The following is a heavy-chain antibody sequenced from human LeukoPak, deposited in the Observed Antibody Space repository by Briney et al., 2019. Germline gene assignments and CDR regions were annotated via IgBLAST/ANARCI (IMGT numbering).Heavy chain of an antibody. CDR3: ARETGWLFDY. D-gene: IGHD5-12*01. CDR1: GFTFSDRY. V-gene: IGHV3-11*04. J-gene: IGHJ4*02. Sequence: GGSLRLSCAATGFTFSDRYMSWIRQAPGKGMEWIAYISPNGDNIHYADSVRGRFTISRDNAKNLLFLQVNSLRVEDTAVYYCARETGWLFDYWGQGTLVTVSS. CDR2: ISPNGDNI.